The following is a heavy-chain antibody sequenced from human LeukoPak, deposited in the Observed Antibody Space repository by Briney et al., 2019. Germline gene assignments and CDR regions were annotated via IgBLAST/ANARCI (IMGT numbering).Heavy chain of an antibody. CDR2: ISYDGTDK. CDR1: GFAFSSYA. Sequence: GGSLRPACAASGFAFSSYAMHWVRQAPDKGLEWVAVISYDGTDKYYADSVKCRFTISRDNSKNMLYLQMNSLRAEDTAVYFCASDQPYFDSWGQGTLVTVSS. J-gene: IGHJ4*02. V-gene: IGHV3-30*04. CDR3: ASDQPYFDS.